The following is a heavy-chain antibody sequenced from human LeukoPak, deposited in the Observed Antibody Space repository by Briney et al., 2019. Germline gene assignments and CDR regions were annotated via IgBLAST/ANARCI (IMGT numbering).Heavy chain of an antibody. CDR2: ISSFSGTI. D-gene: IGHD3-16*01. Sequence: GGSLRLSCAASGFDFRSYSMNWVRQAPGKGLEWISYISSFSGTIDYADSVKGRFIISRDNAQNSLFLQMNSLRAEDTAVYYCVRDQGGAVSYWGQGTLVTVSS. CDR3: VRDQGGAVSY. V-gene: IGHV3-48*01. CDR1: GFDFRSYS. J-gene: IGHJ4*02.